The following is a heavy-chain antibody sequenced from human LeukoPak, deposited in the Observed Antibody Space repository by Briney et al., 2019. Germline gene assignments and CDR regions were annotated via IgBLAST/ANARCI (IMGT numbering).Heavy chain of an antibody. J-gene: IGHJ3*02. Sequence: SETLSLTCAVYGGSFSGYYWSWIRQPPGKGLEWIGEINHSGSTNYNPSLKSRVTISVDTSKNQFSLKLSSVTAADTAVYYCARGRSGWSLGAFDIWGQGTMVTVSS. D-gene: IGHD6-19*01. CDR2: INHSGST. V-gene: IGHV4-34*01. CDR1: GGSFSGYY. CDR3: ARGRSGWSLGAFDI.